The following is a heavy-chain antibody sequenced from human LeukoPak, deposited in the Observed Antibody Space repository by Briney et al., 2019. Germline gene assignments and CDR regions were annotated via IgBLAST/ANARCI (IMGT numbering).Heavy chain of an antibody. CDR1: GYTFTGYY. J-gene: IGHJ4*02. D-gene: IGHD5-24*01. CDR2: IIPIFGTA. V-gene: IGHV1-69*05. CDR3: ARQGDGYNLNY. Sequence: ASVKVSCKASGYTFTGYYMHWVRQAPGQGLEWMGGIIPIFGTANYAQKFQGRVTITTDESTSTAYMELSSLRSEDTAVYYCARQGDGYNLNYWGQGTLVTVSS.